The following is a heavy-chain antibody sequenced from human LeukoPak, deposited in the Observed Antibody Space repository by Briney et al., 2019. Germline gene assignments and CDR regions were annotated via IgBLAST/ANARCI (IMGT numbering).Heavy chain of an antibody. CDR1: GFTFSGSA. CDR2: IRSKANSYAT. J-gene: IGHJ1*01. D-gene: IGHD6-13*01. V-gene: IGHV3-73*01. Sequence: PGGSLRLSCAASGFTFSGSAMHWVRQASGKGLEWVGRIRSKANSYATAYAASVKGRFTIPRDDSKNTAYLQMNSLKTEDTAVYYCTRWIAAAGKGEYFQHWGQGTLVTVSS. CDR3: TRWIAAAGKGEYFQH.